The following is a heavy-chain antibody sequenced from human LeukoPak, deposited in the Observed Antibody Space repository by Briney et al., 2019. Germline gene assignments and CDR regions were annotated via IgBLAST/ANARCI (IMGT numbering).Heavy chain of an antibody. CDR2: IYSGGST. Sequence: GGSLRLSCAASEFTVSSNYMSWVRQAPGKGLEWVSVIYSGGSTYYADSVKGRFTISRDNSKNTLYLQMNSLRAEDTAVYYCARGYGSYSPLYFDYWGQGTLVTVSS. D-gene: IGHD1-26*01. CDR3: ARGYGSYSPLYFDY. CDR1: EFTVSSNY. J-gene: IGHJ4*02. V-gene: IGHV3-53*01.